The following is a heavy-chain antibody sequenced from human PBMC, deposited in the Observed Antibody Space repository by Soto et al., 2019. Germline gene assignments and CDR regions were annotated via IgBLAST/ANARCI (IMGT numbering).Heavy chain of an antibody. D-gene: IGHD2-2*01. Sequence: QVHLIQSGAEVKKPGSSVKVSCKAAGGTFNTYTLFWVRQAPGHGLEWMGRIIPMLPVTNSAQKFQGRLTLTAHKSTGTAFRELTSLTSADTAVYYCSIGSWSAETFDVWGQGTMVTVSS. CDR1: GGTFNTYT. CDR3: SIGSWSAETFDV. J-gene: IGHJ3*01. CDR2: IIPMLPVT. V-gene: IGHV1-69*02.